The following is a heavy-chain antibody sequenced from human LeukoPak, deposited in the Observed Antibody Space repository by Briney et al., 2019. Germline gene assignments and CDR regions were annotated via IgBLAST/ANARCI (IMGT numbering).Heavy chain of an antibody. CDR2: IYTSGST. V-gene: IGHV4-4*07. Sequence: PSETLSLTCTVPGGSISSYYWSWIRQPAGKGLEWIGRIYTSGSTNYNPSLKSRVTMSVDTSKNQFCLKLSSVTAAETAVYYCARDDFWSGYTTIWGQGTLVTVSS. J-gene: IGHJ4*02. CDR1: GGSISSYY. D-gene: IGHD3-3*01. CDR3: ARDDFWSGYTTI.